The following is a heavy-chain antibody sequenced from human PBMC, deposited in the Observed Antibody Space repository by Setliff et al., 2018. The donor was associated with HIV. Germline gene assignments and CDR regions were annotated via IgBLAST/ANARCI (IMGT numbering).Heavy chain of an antibody. CDR2: INPNSGGT. J-gene: IGHJ6*03. CDR1: GYTFTGYY. CDR3: ARVPVSSYYHYMDV. D-gene: IGHD6-13*01. V-gene: IGHV1-2*02. Sequence: ASVKVSCKASGYTFTGYYMHWVRQAPGQGLEWMGWINPNSGGTNYAQKFQGRVTMTRDTSINTAHMYLSSLRSDDTAIYFCARVPVSSYYHYMDVWGKGTTVTVSS.